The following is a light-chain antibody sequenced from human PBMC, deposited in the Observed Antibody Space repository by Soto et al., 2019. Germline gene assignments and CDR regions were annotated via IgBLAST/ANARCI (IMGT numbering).Light chain of an antibody. Sequence: EIVLTQSPGTLSLSPGESATLSCTATQSVSSNFLAWYQQKPGQAPRLLIYSASSRATGIPDRFSGSGSGTDFTLTISRLEPEDFAVYYCQQYHASPETFGQGTKVEIK. CDR1: QSVSSNF. V-gene: IGKV3-20*01. J-gene: IGKJ1*01. CDR3: QQYHASPET. CDR2: SAS.